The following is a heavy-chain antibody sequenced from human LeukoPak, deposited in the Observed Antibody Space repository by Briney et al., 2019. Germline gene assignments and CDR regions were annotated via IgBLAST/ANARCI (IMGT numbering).Heavy chain of an antibody. V-gene: IGHV1-2*02. J-gene: IGHJ4*02. CDR2: INPNSGGT. CDR1: GYTFIDYY. CDR3: ARAPDLYDSSGYFPPEGY. D-gene: IGHD3-22*01. Sequence: ASVKVSCKTSGYTFIDYYMHWVRQAPGQGLEWMGWINPNSGGTNYAQKFQGRVTMTRDTSISTAYMELSRLRSDDTAVYYCARAPDLYDSSGYFPPEGYWGQGTLVTVSS.